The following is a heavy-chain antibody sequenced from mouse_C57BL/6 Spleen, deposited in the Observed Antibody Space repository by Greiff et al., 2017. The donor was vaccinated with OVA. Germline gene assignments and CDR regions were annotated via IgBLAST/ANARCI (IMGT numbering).Heavy chain of an antibody. D-gene: IGHD1-1*01. CDR3: ASKDYGSPHWYFDV. J-gene: IGHJ1*03. CDR2: ISSGSSTI. Sequence: EVQVVESGGGLVKPGGSLKLSCAASGFTFSDYGMHWVRQAPEKGLEWVAYISSGSSTIYYADTVKGRFTISRDNAKNTLFLQMTSLRSEDTAMYYCASKDYGSPHWYFDVWGTGTTVTVSS. CDR1: GFTFSDYG. V-gene: IGHV5-17*01.